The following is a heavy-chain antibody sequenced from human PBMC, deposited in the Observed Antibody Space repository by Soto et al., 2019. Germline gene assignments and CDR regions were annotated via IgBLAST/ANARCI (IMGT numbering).Heavy chain of an antibody. Sequence: GGSLRLSCAASGFTFSSYAMHWVRQAPGKGLEWVAVISYDGSNKYYADSVKGRFTISRDNSKNTLYLQMNSLRAEDTAVYYCARDPAYGTGYFDYWGQGTLVTVSA. V-gene: IGHV3-30-3*01. CDR2: ISYDGSNK. CDR1: GFTFSSYA. J-gene: IGHJ4*02. CDR3: ARDPAYGTGYFDY. D-gene: IGHD3-16*01.